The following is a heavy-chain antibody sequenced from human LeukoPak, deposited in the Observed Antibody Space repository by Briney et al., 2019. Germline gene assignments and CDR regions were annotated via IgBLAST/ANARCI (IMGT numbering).Heavy chain of an antibody. CDR1: GFTFSTYA. V-gene: IGHV3-21*01. J-gene: IGHJ4*02. CDR2: ISSSSSYI. Sequence: MTGGSLRLSCAASGFTFSTYAMTWVRQAPGKGLEWVSSISSSSSYIYYADSVKGRFTISRDNAKNSLYLQMNSLRAEDTAVYYCARVVGGYDYWGQGTLVTVSS. D-gene: IGHD3-16*02. CDR3: ARVVGGYDY.